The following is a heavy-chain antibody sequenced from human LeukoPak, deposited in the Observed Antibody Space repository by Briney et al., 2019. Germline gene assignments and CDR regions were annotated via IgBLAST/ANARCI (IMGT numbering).Heavy chain of an antibody. CDR1: GGSLSSYY. Sequence: SETLSLTCTVSGGSLSSYYWSWIRQPAGKGLEWIGRIYTSGSTNYNPSLKSRVTMSVDTSRNQFSLKLSSVTAADTAVYYCARVWGSGSYYTPNNWFDPWGQGTLVTVSS. CDR3: ARVWGSGSYYTPNNWFDP. J-gene: IGHJ5*02. CDR2: IYTSGST. D-gene: IGHD3-10*01. V-gene: IGHV4-4*07.